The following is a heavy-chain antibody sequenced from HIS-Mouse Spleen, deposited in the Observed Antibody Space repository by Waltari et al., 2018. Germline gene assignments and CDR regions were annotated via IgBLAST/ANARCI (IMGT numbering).Heavy chain of an antibody. V-gene: IGHV4-39*07. D-gene: IGHD6-13*01. CDR2: IYYSGST. CDR1: GGSISSSSYY. J-gene: IGHJ2*01. CDR3: AREIPYSSSWYDWYFDL. Sequence: QLQLQESGPGLVKPSETLSLTCTVSGGSISSSSYYWGWIRQPPGKGLEWIGSIYYSGSTYYTPSLKSRVTISVDTSKNQFSLKLSSVTAADTAVYYCAREIPYSSSWYDWYFDLCGRGTLVTVSS.